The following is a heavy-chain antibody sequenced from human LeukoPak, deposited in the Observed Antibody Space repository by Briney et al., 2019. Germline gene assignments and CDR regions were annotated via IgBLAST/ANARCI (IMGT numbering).Heavy chain of an antibody. CDR1: GFTFSSYG. V-gene: IGHV3-30*18. CDR3: AKDSRWRSLGLPDY. Sequence: GRSLRLSCAASGFTFSSYGMHWVRQAPGKGLEWVAVISYDGGNKYCADSVKGRFTISRDNSKNTLYLQMNSLRAEDTAVYYCAKDSRWRSLGLPDYWGQGTLVTVSP. J-gene: IGHJ4*02. D-gene: IGHD3-16*01. CDR2: ISYDGGNK.